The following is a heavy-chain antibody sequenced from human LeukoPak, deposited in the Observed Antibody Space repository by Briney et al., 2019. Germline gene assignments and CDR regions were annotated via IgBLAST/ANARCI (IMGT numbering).Heavy chain of an antibody. Sequence: GGSLRLSCAASGFTFSSYPMHWVRQAPGKGLEWVACISYDVSNKFYADSVKGRLTISRDNSKNTLYLQMNSLRAEDTAVYYCAKALTEHYYYGMDVWGQGTTVTVSS. CDR2: ISYDVSNK. CDR1: GFTFSSYP. CDR3: AKALTEHYYYGMDV. J-gene: IGHJ6*02. V-gene: IGHV3-30*04.